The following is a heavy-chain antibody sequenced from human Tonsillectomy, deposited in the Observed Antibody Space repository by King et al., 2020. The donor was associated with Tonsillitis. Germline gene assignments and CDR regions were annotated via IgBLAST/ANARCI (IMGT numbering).Heavy chain of an antibody. CDR1: GGSISSGGYY. V-gene: IGHV4-31*03. CDR3: ARESYYYYGLDV. Sequence: QVQLQESGPGLVKPSQTLSLTCTVSGGSISSGGYYWSWIRQHPGKGLEWIGYIDYSGSTYYNPSLKSRVIISVDTSKNQCSLKLSSVTAADTAVYYCARESYYYYGLDVWGQGTTVTVSS. CDR2: IDYSGST. J-gene: IGHJ6*02.